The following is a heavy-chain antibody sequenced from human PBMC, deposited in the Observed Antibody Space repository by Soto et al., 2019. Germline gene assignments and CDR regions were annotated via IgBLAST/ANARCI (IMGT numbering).Heavy chain of an antibody. V-gene: IGHV3-30-3*01. Sequence: PGGSLRLSCAASGFTFSSYAMHWVRQAPGKGLEWVAVISYDGSNKYYADSVKGRFTISRDNSKNTLYLQMNSLRAEDTAVYYCASSGFHYYDSSGYYYGYWGQGTLVTVSS. J-gene: IGHJ4*02. CDR1: GFTFSSYA. D-gene: IGHD3-22*01. CDR2: ISYDGSNK. CDR3: ASSGFHYYDSSGYYYGY.